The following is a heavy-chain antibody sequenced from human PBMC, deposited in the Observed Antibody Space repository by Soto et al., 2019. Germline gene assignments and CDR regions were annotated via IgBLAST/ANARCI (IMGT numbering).Heavy chain of an antibody. V-gene: IGHV3-21*01. Sequence: EVQLVESGGGLVKPGGSLRLSCAASGFTFSSYSMNWVRQAPGKGLEWVSSISSSSSYIYYADSVKGRFTISRDNAKNSLYLQMNSLRAEDTAVYYCASVRDSYSSGWYPGDYWGQGTLVTVSS. D-gene: IGHD6-19*01. J-gene: IGHJ4*02. CDR1: GFTFSSYS. CDR2: ISSSSSYI. CDR3: ASVRDSYSSGWYPGDY.